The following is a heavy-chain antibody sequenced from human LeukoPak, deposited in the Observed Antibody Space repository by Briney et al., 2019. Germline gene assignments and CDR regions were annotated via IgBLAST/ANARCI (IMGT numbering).Heavy chain of an antibody. CDR1: GFTFSDYY. Sequence: PGGSLRLSCAASGFTFSDYYMSWIRQAPGKGLEWVSYISSSGSTIYYADSVKGRFTISRDNAKNSLYLQMNSLRAEDTAVYYCARDGYCSSTSCYYYYGMDVWGQGITVTVSS. J-gene: IGHJ6*02. D-gene: IGHD2-2*03. CDR3: ARDGYCSSTSCYYYYGMDV. CDR2: ISSSGSTI. V-gene: IGHV3-11*01.